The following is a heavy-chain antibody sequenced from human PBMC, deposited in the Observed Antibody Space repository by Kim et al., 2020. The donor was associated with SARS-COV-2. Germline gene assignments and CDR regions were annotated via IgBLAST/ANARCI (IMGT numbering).Heavy chain of an antibody. V-gene: IGHV6-1*01. CDR3: AREGSGSQDFDY. J-gene: IGHJ4*02. Sequence: DYAASLKSRIAIHPDTAKSQFSLHLNSVTPEDTAVYYCAREGSGSQDFDYWGQGTLVTVSS. D-gene: IGHD6-25*01.